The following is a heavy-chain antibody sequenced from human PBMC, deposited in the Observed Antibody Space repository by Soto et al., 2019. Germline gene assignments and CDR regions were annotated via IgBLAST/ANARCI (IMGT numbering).Heavy chain of an antibody. Sequence: QVQLVESGGGVVQPGRSLRLSCAASGFTFSSYGMHWVRQAPGKGLEWVAVISYDGSNKYYADSVKGRFTISRDNSKNTLYLQMNSLRADDTAVYYCAGYFWSGNWGQGTLVTVSS. CDR3: AGYFWSGN. CDR2: ISYDGSNK. V-gene: IGHV3-30*03. CDR1: GFTFSSYG. J-gene: IGHJ4*02. D-gene: IGHD3-3*01.